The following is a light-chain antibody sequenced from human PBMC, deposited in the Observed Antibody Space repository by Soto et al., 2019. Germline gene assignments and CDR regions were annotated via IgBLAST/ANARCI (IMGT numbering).Light chain of an antibody. CDR1: QTISTW. V-gene: IGKV1-5*01. Sequence: DIPVTQSPPTLSASVGDRVTITCRARQTISTWMAWYQQKPGKAPKLLVYDASTLQSGVASRFSGSGSGTEFTLIISGLQPDDSATYYCQQYTNTNNPWMFGQGTKVEI. J-gene: IGKJ1*01. CDR2: DAS. CDR3: QQYTNTNNPWM.